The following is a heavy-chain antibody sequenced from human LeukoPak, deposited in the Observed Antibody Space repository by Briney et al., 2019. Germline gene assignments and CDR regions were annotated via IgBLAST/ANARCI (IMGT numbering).Heavy chain of an antibody. CDR3: ARKSASGNYPLDY. CDR2: VTLDSGRI. CDR1: GFTFDKYG. D-gene: IGHD3-10*01. Sequence: PGGSLRLSCAVSGFTFDKYGMHWVRQVPGKGLEWVSGVTLDSGRIGYADSVKGRFTISRDKAKNSVFLQMNNVGTADTALYYCARKSASGNYPLDYWGQGTLVTVSS. J-gene: IGHJ4*02. V-gene: IGHV3-9*01.